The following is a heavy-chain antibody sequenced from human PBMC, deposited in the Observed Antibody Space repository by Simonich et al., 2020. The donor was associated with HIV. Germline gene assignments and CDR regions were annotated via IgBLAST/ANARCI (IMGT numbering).Heavy chain of an antibody. V-gene: IGHV4-34*01. J-gene: IGHJ6*03. CDR1: GGSFSSYY. CDR2: INHSGNT. D-gene: IGHD3-3*01. CDR3: AAGNGLLRFLEWEGTYMDV. Sequence: QVQLEQWGAGLLKPSETLSLTCAVYGGSFSSYYWSWIRQPPGKGLEWIGEINHSGNTNYNSSLKSRVTISVDTSKNQFSLKLGSVTAADTAVYYCAAGNGLLRFLEWEGTYMDVWGKGTTVTVSS.